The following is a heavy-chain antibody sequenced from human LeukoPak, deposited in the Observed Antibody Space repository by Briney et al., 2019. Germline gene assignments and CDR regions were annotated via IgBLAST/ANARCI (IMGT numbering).Heavy chain of an antibody. CDR3: AREGNWNYWFDP. V-gene: IGHV1-69*13. CDR1: GGTFSSYA. J-gene: IGHJ5*02. CDR2: IIPIFGTA. Sequence: ASVKVSCKASGGTFSSYAISWVRQAPGQGLEWMGGIIPIFGTANYAQKFQGRVTITADESTSTAYMELSSLRSEDTAVYYCAREGNWNYWFDPWGQGTLVTVSS. D-gene: IGHD1-7*01.